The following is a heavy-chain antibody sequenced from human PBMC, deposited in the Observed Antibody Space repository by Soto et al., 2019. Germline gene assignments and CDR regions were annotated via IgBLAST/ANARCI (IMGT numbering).Heavy chain of an antibody. CDR1: GYSFTTCW. V-gene: IGHV5-51*01. D-gene: IGHD3-22*01. CDR3: ARKDSSSAFDY. CDR2: IYPGDSDT. J-gene: IGHJ4*02. Sequence: GESLKISCKGSGYSFTTCWIGWVRQMPGKGLEWMGIIYPGDSDTRYSPSFQGQVTISADKYISTAYLQWSSLKASDTAMYYCARKDSSSAFDYWGQGTLVTVSS.